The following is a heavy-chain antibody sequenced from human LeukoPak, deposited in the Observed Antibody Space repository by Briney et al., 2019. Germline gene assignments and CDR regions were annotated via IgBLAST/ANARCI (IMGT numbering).Heavy chain of an antibody. Sequence: GGSLRLSCAASGFSFSSYGIHWVRQAPGKGLEWVAFIRYDGSNKYYADSVKGRFTISRDNSKNTLYLQMNSLRAEDTAVYYCAKDLDYDFWSGYYKGAYFDYWGQGTLVTVSS. J-gene: IGHJ4*02. CDR2: IRYDGSNK. CDR1: GFSFSSYG. V-gene: IGHV3-30*02. CDR3: AKDLDYDFWSGYYKGAYFDY. D-gene: IGHD3-3*01.